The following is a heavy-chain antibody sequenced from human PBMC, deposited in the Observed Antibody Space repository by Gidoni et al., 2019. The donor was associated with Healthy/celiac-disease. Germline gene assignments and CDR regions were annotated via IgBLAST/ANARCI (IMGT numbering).Heavy chain of an antibody. CDR3: ARGRAARHSDY. D-gene: IGHD6-6*01. Sequence: QVQLQQWGAGLLKPSETLSLTCAVYGGSFSGYYWSWIRQPPGKGLEWIGEINHSGSTNYNPSLKSRVTISVDTSKNQFSLKLSSVTAADTAVYYCARGRAARHSDYWGQGTLVTVSS. CDR1: GGSFSGYY. J-gene: IGHJ4*02. CDR2: INHSGST. V-gene: IGHV4-34*01.